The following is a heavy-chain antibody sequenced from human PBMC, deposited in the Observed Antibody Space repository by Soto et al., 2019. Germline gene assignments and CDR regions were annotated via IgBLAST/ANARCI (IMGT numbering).Heavy chain of an antibody. Sequence: GGSLRLSCAASGFTFSNAWMSWVRQAPGKGLEWVGRIKSKTDGGTTDYAAPVKGRFTISRDDSKNTLYLQMNSLKTEDTAVYYCTTRLFGVVIIRNDAFDIWGQGTMVTVSS. CDR1: GFTFSNAW. D-gene: IGHD3-3*01. J-gene: IGHJ3*02. V-gene: IGHV3-15*01. CDR2: IKSKTDGGTT. CDR3: TTRLFGVVIIRNDAFDI.